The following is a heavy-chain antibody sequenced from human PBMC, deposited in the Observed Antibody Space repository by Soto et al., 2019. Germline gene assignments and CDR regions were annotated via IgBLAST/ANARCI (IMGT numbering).Heavy chain of an antibody. CDR3: ARAEPRVVTATPHFDY. V-gene: IGHV1-69*06. Sequence: QVQLVQSGAEVKKPGSSVKVSCKASGGTFSSYAISWVRQAPGQGLEWMGGVIPIFGTANYAQKFQGRVTITADKSTSTAYMELSSLRSEDTAVYYCARAEPRVVTATPHFDYWGQGTLVTVSS. J-gene: IGHJ4*02. D-gene: IGHD2-21*02. CDR1: GGTFSSYA. CDR2: VIPIFGTA.